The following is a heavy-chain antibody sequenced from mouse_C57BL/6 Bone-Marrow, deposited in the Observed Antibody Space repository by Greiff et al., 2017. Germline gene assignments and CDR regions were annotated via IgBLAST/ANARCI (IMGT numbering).Heavy chain of an antibody. CDR3: ARGGLLQDY. Sequence: VQLQQSGPELVKPGASVKISCKASGYTFTDYYMNWVKQSHGESLEWIGDINPNNGGTSYNQKFKGKATLTVDKSSSTAYMELRSLTSEDSAVYYCARGGLLQDYWGQGTTLTVSS. CDR1: GYTFTDYY. CDR2: INPNNGGT. V-gene: IGHV1-26*01. J-gene: IGHJ2*01. D-gene: IGHD3-1*01.